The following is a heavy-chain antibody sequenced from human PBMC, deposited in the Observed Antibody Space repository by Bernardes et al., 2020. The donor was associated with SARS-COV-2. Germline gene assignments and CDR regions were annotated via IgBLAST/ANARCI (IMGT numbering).Heavy chain of an antibody. CDR3: ARDVISDIVVIPAALPAFDS. Sequence: GSLRLSCEASGFTFSGFAMSWVRQAPGKGLQWVSTISGSGLSVHYADSVRGRCTISRDNSKNMLYLQMDSLGAEDTAVYFCARDVISDIVVIPAALPAFDSWGQGTLVTVSS. D-gene: IGHD2-2*01. V-gene: IGHV3-23*01. CDR1: GFTFSGFA. CDR2: ISGSGLSV. J-gene: IGHJ4*02.